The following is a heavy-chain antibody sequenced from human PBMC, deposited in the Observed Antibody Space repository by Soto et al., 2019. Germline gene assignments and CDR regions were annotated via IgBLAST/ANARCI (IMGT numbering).Heavy chain of an antibody. D-gene: IGHD6-6*01. J-gene: IGHJ6*02. Sequence: SETLSLTCAVCGGAFSGYYWSWIRQPPGKGLGWIGEINHSGSTNYNPSLKSRVTISVDTSKNQFSLKLSSVTAAETAVYYCARVRQLGFDWDHYGLYGWGQGTTVTVSS. V-gene: IGHV4-34*01. CDR1: GGAFSGYY. CDR3: ARVRQLGFDWDHYGLYG. CDR2: INHSGST.